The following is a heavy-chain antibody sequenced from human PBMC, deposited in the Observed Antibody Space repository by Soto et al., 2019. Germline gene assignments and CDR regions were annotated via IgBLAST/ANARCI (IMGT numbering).Heavy chain of an antibody. CDR1: RYSFTSYW. V-gene: IGHV5-51*01. D-gene: IGHD3-16*01. CDR3: ARLMITFGGVTDYFDH. J-gene: IGHJ4*02. CDR2: IYPGDSDT. Sequence: GESLKISCKGSRYSFTSYWIGWVRQMPGKGLEWMGIIYPGDSDTRYSPSFQGQVTISADKSISTAYLQWSSLKASDTAMYYCARLMITFGGVTDYFDHWGQGTLVTVSS.